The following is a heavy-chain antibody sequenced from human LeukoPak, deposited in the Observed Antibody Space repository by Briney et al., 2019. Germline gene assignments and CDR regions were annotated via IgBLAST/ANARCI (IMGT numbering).Heavy chain of an antibody. CDR3: ARHRFSGYSHGLFDY. V-gene: IGHV4-34*01. CDR1: GGSFSAYY. D-gene: IGHD5-18*01. CDR2: INHSGST. Sequence: SETLSLTCAVYGGSFSAYYWSWIRQPPGKGLEWIGEINHSGSTNYNASLKSRVTISVDTSKNQFSLKVSFVTAADTAVYYCARHRFSGYSHGLFDYWGQGTLVTVSS. J-gene: IGHJ4*02.